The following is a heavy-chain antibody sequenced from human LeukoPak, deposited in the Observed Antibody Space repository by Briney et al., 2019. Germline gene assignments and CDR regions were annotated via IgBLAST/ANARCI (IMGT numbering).Heavy chain of an antibody. CDR3: ATDPGLRWSFDF. CDR2: IYNTGST. Sequence: GGSLRLSCAASGFTVRSHRLIWVRQAPGKGLEWVSVIYNTGSTYYADSVMGRFIISRDISKNTLYLQINGLRPDDTALSYCATDPGLRWSFDFWGQGTLVTLSS. J-gene: IGHJ4*02. D-gene: IGHD4-23*01. CDR1: GFTVRSHR. V-gene: IGHV3-53*05.